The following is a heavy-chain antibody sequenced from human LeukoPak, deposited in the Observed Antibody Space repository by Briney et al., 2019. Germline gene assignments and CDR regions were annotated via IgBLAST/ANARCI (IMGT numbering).Heavy chain of an antibody. CDR1: GFTFSSYA. CDR3: ARDNMEVAPGSYGY. V-gene: IGHV3-30*01. J-gene: IGHJ4*02. CDR2: ISYDGSNK. D-gene: IGHD3-10*01. Sequence: PERSLRLSCAASGFTFSSYAMHWVRQAPGEGLEWVAVISYDGSNKYYADSVKSRFTISRDNSKNTLYLQMNSLRAEDTAVYYCARDNMEVAPGSYGYWGQGTLVTVSS.